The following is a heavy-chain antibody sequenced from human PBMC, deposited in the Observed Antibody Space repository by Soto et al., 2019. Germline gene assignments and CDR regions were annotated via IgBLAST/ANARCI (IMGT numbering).Heavy chain of an antibody. V-gene: IGHV6-1*01. CDR3: AREEQLVGDYYYYYGMDV. Sequence: SPTLSLTCAISGDSVSSNSAAWNWIRQSPSRGLEWLGRTYYRSKWYNDYAVSVKSRITINPDTSKNQFSLQLNSVTPEDTAVYYCAREEQLVGDYYYYYGMDVCGQGTTVTVSS. CDR1: GDSVSSNSAA. J-gene: IGHJ6*02. D-gene: IGHD6-6*01. CDR2: TYYRSKWYN.